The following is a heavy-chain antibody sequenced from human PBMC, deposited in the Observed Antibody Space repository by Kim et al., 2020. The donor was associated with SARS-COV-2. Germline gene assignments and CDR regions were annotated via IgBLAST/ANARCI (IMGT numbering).Heavy chain of an antibody. Sequence: YADSVKGRFTISRDNSKNTLYLQMNSLRAEDTAVYYCAKEIHSCLYGMDVWGQGTTVTVSS. V-gene: IGHV3-30*02. CDR3: AKEIHSCLYGMDV. J-gene: IGHJ6*02.